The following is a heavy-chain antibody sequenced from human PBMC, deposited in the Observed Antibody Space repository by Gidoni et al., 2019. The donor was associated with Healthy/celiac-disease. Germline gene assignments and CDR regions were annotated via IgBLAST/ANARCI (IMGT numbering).Heavy chain of an antibody. J-gene: IGHJ4*02. V-gene: IGHV3-64*01. D-gene: IGHD1-26*01. CDR3: ARGGYSGSPYDY. CDR1: GFTFSSYA. CDR2: ISSNGGST. Sequence: EVQLVESGGGLVQPGGSLSLSCSSSGFTFSSYAMHWVRQAPGKGLEYVSAISSNGGSTYYANSVKGRFTISRDNSKNTLYLQMGSLRAEDMAVYYCARGGYSGSPYDYWGQGTLVTVSS.